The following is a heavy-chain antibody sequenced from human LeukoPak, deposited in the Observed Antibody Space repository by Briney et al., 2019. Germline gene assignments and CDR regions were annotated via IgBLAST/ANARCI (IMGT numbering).Heavy chain of an antibody. V-gene: IGHV4-38-2*02. J-gene: IGHJ4*02. CDR1: GYSISSGYY. CDR3: ATRWGSGHYPPHYFDY. D-gene: IGHD3-22*01. CDR2: IYHSGST. Sequence: KSSETLSLTCTVSGYSISSGYYWGWIRQPPGKGLEWIGSIYHSGSTYYNPSLKSRVTISVDTSKNQFSLKLSSVTAADTAVYYCATRWGSGHYPPHYFDYWGQGTLVTVSS.